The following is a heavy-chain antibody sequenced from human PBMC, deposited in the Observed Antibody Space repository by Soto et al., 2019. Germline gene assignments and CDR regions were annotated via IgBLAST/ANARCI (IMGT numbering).Heavy chain of an antibody. V-gene: IGHV4-61*01. Sequence: TLSLTCTVSGCSVSSGSYYWSWIRQPPGKGLEWIGYIYYSGSTNYNSSLKSRVTISVDTSKNQFSLKLSSVTAADTAVYYCARGPRITMVRGVITQLSTVDYWGQGTLVTVSS. CDR1: GCSVSSGSYY. CDR2: IYYSGST. D-gene: IGHD3-10*01. J-gene: IGHJ4*02. CDR3: ARGPRITMVRGVITQLSTVDY.